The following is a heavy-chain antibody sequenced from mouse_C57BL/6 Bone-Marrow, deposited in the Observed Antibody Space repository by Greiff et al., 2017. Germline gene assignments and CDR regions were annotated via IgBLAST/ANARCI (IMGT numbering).Heavy chain of an antibody. CDR2: ITPNYGTT. CDR1: GYSFTDYN. D-gene: IGHD3-1*01. J-gene: IGHJ2*01. CDR3: GRRRAKQGYCDY. Sequence: VQLKESGPELVKPGASVKISCKASGYSFTDYNMNWVKQSNGKSLEWIGVITPNYGTTSYNQKFKGKATLPVDHSSSTAYMQLNSLTSEDSAVYYCGRRRAKQGYCDYWGQGTTLTVSS. V-gene: IGHV1-39*01.